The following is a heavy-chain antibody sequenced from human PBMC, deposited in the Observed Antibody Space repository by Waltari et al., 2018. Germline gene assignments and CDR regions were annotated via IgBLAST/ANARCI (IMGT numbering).Heavy chain of an antibody. CDR2: ISFDENIV. D-gene: IGHD6-19*01. CDR3: ARDGSGWYPGDY. Sequence: QVQLVESGGDVVQPGRSLRLSCAASGFTLRTFGIPWVRQAPGKGLGWLELISFDENIVYYPDSGKARFTGSRDNSKNTAYVQMNGLKPDDTGVYYCARDGSGWYPGDYWGQGTLVTVSS. CDR1: GFTLRTFG. V-gene: IGHV3-30*01. J-gene: IGHJ4*02.